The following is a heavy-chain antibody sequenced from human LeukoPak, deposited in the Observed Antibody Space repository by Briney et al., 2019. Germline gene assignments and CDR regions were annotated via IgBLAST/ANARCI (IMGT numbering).Heavy chain of an antibody. CDR1: GFTFSSYA. CDR3: AKDLPSFLGSGGSLDY. Sequence: GGSLRLSCAASGFTFSSYAMSWVRQAPGKGLEWVSAISGSGGSIYYADSVKGRFTISRDNSKNTLYLQMNSLRAEDTAVYYCAKDLPSFLGSGGSLDYWGQGTLVTVSS. J-gene: IGHJ4*02. D-gene: IGHD2-15*01. CDR2: ISGSGGSI. V-gene: IGHV3-23*01.